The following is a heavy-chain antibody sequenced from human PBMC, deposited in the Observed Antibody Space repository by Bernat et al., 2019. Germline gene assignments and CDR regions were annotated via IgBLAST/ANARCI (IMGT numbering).Heavy chain of an antibody. CDR3: TRVGSSWSFDY. V-gene: IGHV3-49*03. J-gene: IGHJ4*02. CDR2: IRSKAYGGTT. D-gene: IGHD6-13*01. Sequence: EVQLVESGGGLVQPGRSLRLSCTASGFTFGDYAMSWFRQAPGKGLEWVGFIRSKAYGGTTEYAASVKGRFTISRDDSKSIAYLQMNSLKTEDTAVYCCTRVGSSWSFDYWGQGTLVTVSS. CDR1: GFTFGDYA.